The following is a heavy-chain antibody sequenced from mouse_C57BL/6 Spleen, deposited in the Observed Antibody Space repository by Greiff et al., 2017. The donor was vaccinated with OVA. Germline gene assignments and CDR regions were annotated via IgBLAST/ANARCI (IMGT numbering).Heavy chain of an antibody. V-gene: IGHV14-2*01. CDR2: IDPEDGDT. CDR1: GFNIKDYY. Sequence: EVQLQQSGAELVKPGASVKLSCTASGFNIKDYYMHWVKQRTEQGLEWIGRIDPEDGDTKYAPKFQGKATITADTSSNTAYLQLSSLTSEDTAVDYCARRAQATYYFDYWGKGTTLTVSS. CDR3: ARRAQATYYFDY. D-gene: IGHD3-2*02. J-gene: IGHJ2*01.